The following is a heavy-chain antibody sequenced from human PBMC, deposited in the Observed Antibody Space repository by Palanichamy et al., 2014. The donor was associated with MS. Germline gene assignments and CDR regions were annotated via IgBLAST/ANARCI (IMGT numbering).Heavy chain of an antibody. V-gene: IGHV3-30*18. CDR3: AKSYSGIYYYHGMDV. CDR2: ISYDGNKK. D-gene: IGHD5-12*01. Sequence: QVQLVESGGGVVQPGRSLRLSCAASGFTFNSYGMHWVRQAPGRGLEWVAVISYDGNKKYYADSVKGRFTISRDDSKNTLYLQMSSLRAEDTAVYYCAKSYSGIYYYHGMDVWGQGTTVTVSS. J-gene: IGHJ6*02. CDR1: GFTFNSYG.